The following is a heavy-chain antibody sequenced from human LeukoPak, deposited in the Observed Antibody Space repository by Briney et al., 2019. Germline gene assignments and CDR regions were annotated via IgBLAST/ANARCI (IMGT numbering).Heavy chain of an antibody. CDR1: GFTFNSYW. Sequence: GGSLRLSCAASGFTFNSYWMDWVRQAPGKGLVWVSRINPDGSRAAYADSVKGRFTISRDNAKNSLYLQMNSLRAEDTAVYYCAKVRTGHYFDYWGQGTLVTVSS. CDR3: AKVRTGHYFDY. J-gene: IGHJ4*02. CDR2: INPDGSRA. V-gene: IGHV3-74*01. D-gene: IGHD1-1*01.